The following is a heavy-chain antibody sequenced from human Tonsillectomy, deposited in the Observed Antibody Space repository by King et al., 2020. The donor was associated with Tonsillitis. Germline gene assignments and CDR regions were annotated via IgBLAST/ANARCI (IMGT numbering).Heavy chain of an antibody. Sequence: QLQESGPGLVKPSETLSLTCTVSGYSISSGYYWGWIRQPPGKGLEWIGSIYHSGSTYYNTSLKSRVTISVDTSKNQFSLKLSSVTAADTAVYYCATVSTLFDYWGQGTLVTVSS. CDR3: ATVSTLFDY. CDR2: IYHSGST. D-gene: IGHD4-17*01. J-gene: IGHJ4*02. CDR1: GYSISSGYY. V-gene: IGHV4-38-2*02.